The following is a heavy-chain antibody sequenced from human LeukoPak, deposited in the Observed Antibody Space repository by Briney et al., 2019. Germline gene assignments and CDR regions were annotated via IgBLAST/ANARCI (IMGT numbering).Heavy chain of an antibody. D-gene: IGHD3-10*01. V-gene: IGHV4-34*01. CDR1: GGSFSGYY. CDR3: ARHKINYYGSGSQFDP. CDR2: INHSGST. Sequence: SETLSLTCAVYGGSFSGYYWSWIRQPPGKGLEWIGEINHSGSTNYNPSLKSRVTISVDTSKNQFSLKLSSVTAADTAVYYCARHKINYYGSGSQFDPWGQGTLVTVSS. J-gene: IGHJ5*02.